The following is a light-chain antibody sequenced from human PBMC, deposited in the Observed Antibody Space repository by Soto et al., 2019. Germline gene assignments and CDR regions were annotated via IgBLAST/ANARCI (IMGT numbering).Light chain of an antibody. V-gene: IGLV2-8*01. CDR2: EIS. CDR3: SSYAGTHIV. Sequence: HSALTQPPSASGSPGQSVAISCTGTSSDVGGYNYVSWYQQHPGKAPKLMIYEISKRPSGVPDRFSGSKSGNTASLTVSGLQAEDEADYYCSSYAGTHIVFGTGTKLTVL. J-gene: IGLJ1*01. CDR1: SSDVGGYNY.